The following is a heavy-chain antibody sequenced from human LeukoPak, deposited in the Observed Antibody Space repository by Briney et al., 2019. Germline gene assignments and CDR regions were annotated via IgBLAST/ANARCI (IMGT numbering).Heavy chain of an antibody. V-gene: IGHV1-8*01. D-gene: IGHD3-22*01. J-gene: IGHJ4*02. CDR2: MNPSSGNT. CDR3: ARGEWEYYYDSRSLAGGVDY. Sequence: ASVKVSCKASGYTFTSYDINWVRQAPGQGLEWMGWMNPSSGNTGYAQKFQGRVTMTRNTSISTAYMELSSLRSEDTAVYYCARGEWEYYYDSRSLAGGVDYWGQGTLVTVSS. CDR1: GYTFTSYD.